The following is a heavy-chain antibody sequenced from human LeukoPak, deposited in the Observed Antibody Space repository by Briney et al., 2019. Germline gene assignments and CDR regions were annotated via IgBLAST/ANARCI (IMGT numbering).Heavy chain of an antibody. CDR2: INPNSGCT. J-gene: IGHJ3*01. CDR3: ASGREYSGSGSHDDAFDV. Sequence: ASVKDSCKASGYTFTGYHMHWVRRPPEHGLEWMGWINPNSGCTNYAQKIQGRVTMTRDTSISTAYMELSRLGSDDTAVYYCASGREYSGSGSHDDAFDVWGQGTMVTVSS. D-gene: IGHD3-10*01. CDR1: GYTFTGYH. V-gene: IGHV1-2*02.